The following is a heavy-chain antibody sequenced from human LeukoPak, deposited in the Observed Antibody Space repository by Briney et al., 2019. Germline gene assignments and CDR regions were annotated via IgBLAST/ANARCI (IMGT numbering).Heavy chain of an antibody. D-gene: IGHD3-22*01. J-gene: IGHJ3*02. CDR2: INHSGST. Sequence: SETLSLTCAVYGGSFSGYYWSWIRQPPGKGLEWTGEINHSGSTNYNPSLKSRVTISVDTSKNQFSLKLSSVTAADTAVYYCAREPRITMIVVVTKRDAFDIWGQGTMVTVSS. V-gene: IGHV4-34*01. CDR1: GGSFSGYY. CDR3: AREPRITMIVVVTKRDAFDI.